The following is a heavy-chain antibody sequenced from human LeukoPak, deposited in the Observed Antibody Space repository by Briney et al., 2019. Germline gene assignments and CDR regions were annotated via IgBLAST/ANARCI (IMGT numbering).Heavy chain of an antibody. CDR1: GYTFTSYD. D-gene: IGHD3-22*01. Sequence: GASVKVSCKASGYTFTSYDINWVRQATGQGPEWMGWMSPNSGNTGYAQKFQGRVTMTRNTAISTAYMELSGLRSEDTAVYYCASPSAQIPHSSGYYNAWGQGTLVTVSS. J-gene: IGHJ5*02. CDR2: MSPNSGNT. CDR3: ASPSAQIPHSSGYYNA. V-gene: IGHV1-8*01.